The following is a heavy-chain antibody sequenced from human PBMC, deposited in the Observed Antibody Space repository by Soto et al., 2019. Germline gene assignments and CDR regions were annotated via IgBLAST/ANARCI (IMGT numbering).Heavy chain of an antibody. D-gene: IGHD6-13*01. CDR1: GGSMSTYY. CDR3: ARGAVAGVDYGMDV. CDR2: IYSSGGT. Sequence: SETLSLTCTVSGGSMSTYYWSWIRQPAGKGLEWIGRIYSSGGTNYNPSLESRVTVSVDTSKKRFSLKLSSVTVADTAVYYCARGAVAGVDYGMDVWGQGTTVTVSS. J-gene: IGHJ6*02. V-gene: IGHV4-4*07.